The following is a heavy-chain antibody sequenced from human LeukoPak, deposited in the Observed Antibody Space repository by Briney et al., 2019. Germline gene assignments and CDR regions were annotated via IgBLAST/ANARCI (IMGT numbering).Heavy chain of an antibody. V-gene: IGHV3-74*01. CDR3: VRADSE. J-gene: IGHJ4*02. CDR2: ISRDGSKI. Sequence: GGSLGLSCAASGFTLSSSWMHWVRQVPGKGLEWVSLISRDGSKIGYADSVKGRFTISRDIASNMLYLQMNSLRAEDTALYYCVRADSEWGQGTLVTVSS. CDR1: GFTLSSSW. D-gene: IGHD1-26*01.